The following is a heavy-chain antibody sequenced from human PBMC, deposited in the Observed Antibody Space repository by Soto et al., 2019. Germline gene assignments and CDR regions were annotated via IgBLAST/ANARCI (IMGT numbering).Heavy chain of an antibody. CDR1: GDSVSSSSYY. V-gene: IGHV4-39*01. D-gene: IGHD1-20*01. J-gene: IGHJ4*02. Sequence: SETLSLTCTVSGDSVSSSSYYWGWIRQPPGKGLEWIGSVFYTGFTSYNPSLESRVSVSVDTSKNQFSLKVSGVSAADTAVYYCATSQQGYHWNYFDHWGQGALVTVSS. CDR3: ATSQQGYHWNYFDH. CDR2: VFYTGFT.